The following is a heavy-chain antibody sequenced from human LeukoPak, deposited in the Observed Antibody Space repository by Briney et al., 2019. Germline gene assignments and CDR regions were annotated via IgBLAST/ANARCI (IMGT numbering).Heavy chain of an antibody. CDR1: GFTFSGYT. V-gene: IGHV3-21*01. CDR2: ISSSSIYI. D-gene: IGHD5-12*01. J-gene: IGHJ3*02. CDR3: ARDQLSGYDAFDI. Sequence: EGSLRLSCAASGFTFSGYTMNWVRQAPGKGLEWVSSISSSSIYIYYADSVKGRITISRDNAKNSLYLQMNSLRAEDTAVYYCARDQLSGYDAFDIWGQGTMVTVSS.